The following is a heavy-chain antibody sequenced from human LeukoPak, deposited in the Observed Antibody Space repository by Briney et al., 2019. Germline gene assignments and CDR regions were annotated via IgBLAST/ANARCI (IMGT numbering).Heavy chain of an antibody. Sequence: PGGSLRLSCAASGFTFSSYAMSWVRQAPGKGLEWVANIKQDGSEKYYVDSVKGRFTISRDNAKNSLYLQMNSLRAEDTAAYYCARGLELGEFDYWGQGTLVTVSS. CDR3: ARGLELGEFDY. J-gene: IGHJ4*02. CDR2: IKQDGSEK. V-gene: IGHV3-7*01. CDR1: GFTFSSYA. D-gene: IGHD1-7*01.